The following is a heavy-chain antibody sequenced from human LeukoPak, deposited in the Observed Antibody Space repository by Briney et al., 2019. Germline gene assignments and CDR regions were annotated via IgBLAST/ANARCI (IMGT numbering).Heavy chain of an antibody. J-gene: IGHJ4*02. Sequence: GGSLRLSCAASGFSFNSYAMSWVRQAPGKGLEWVSAISGGGDNTYYADSVKGRFTISRDNSKNTLYLQMNSLRAEDTAVYYCARVIYSGWEGELSDWGQGTLVTVSS. CDR3: ARVIYSGWEGELSD. V-gene: IGHV3-23*01. CDR1: GFSFNSYA. D-gene: IGHD6-19*01. CDR2: ISGGGDNT.